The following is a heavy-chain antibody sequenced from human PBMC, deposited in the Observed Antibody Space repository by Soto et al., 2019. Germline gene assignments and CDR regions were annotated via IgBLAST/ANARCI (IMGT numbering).Heavy chain of an antibody. Sequence: QVQLVQSGAEVKKPGASVKVACRASGYTFTSFDINWVRQATGQGLEWMGRMNPSSGNTDYAQKFQGRVTMNRDTPILTAYMELSSLRSEDTAVYYCARTRSGSYLWGQGTLVTVSS. J-gene: IGHJ5*02. D-gene: IGHD3-10*01. CDR2: MNPSSGNT. CDR1: GYTFTSFD. CDR3: ARTRSGSYL. V-gene: IGHV1-8*01.